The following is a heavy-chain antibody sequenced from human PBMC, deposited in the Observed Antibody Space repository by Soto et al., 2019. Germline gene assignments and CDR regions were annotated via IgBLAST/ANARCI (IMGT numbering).Heavy chain of an antibody. D-gene: IGHD3-10*01. J-gene: IGHJ4*02. CDR3: ARGSSGYGLMWFGEFLSSFDY. CDR2: IKEDGSEK. V-gene: IGHV3-7*01. CDR1: GFTFSHHW. Sequence: EVQLVDSGGGLVQPGGSLRLSCAASGFTFSHHWMNWVRQAPGKGLEWVANIKEDGSEKFYVDSVKGRFTISRVNGKNSLYLQMNSLTADDTAVYYCARGSSGYGLMWFGEFLSSFDYWGQGTLVTVSS.